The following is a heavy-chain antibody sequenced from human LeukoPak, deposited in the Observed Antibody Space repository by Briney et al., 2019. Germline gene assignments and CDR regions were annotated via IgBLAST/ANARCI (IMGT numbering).Heavy chain of an antibody. D-gene: IGHD1-1*01. CDR3: ARRTTGSSNWLDP. Sequence: PSETLSLTCTVSGGSISSGGYYWSWIRQHPGKGLEWIGYIYYSGSTYYNPSLKSRVTISVDTSKNQFSLKLSSVTAADTAVYYCARRTTGSSNWLDPWGQGTLVTVSS. CDR2: IYYSGST. J-gene: IGHJ5*02. CDR1: GGSISSGGYY. V-gene: IGHV4-31*03.